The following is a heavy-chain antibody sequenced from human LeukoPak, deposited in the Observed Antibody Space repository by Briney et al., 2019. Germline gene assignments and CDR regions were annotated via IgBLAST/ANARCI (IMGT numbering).Heavy chain of an antibody. CDR1: GITISGSW. J-gene: IGHJ4*02. CDR3: TRSDYGDY. CDR2: IKHDGSRT. V-gene: IGHV3-74*01. Sequence: QSGGSLRLSCAASGITISGSWMHWVRQAPGKGLVWVARIKHDGSRTSYADSVKGRFTVSRDNAKNTLYLQMNGLRAEDTAMYYCTRSDYGDYWGQGTLVTVSS.